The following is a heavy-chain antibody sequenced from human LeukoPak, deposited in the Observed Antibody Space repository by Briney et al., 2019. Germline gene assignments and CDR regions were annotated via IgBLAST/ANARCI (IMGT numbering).Heavy chain of an antibody. CDR1: GGSISSSSYY. CDR3: AREALQSQSGKNAFGI. J-gene: IGHJ3*02. CDR2: INHSGST. Sequence: PSETLSLTCTVSGGSISSSSYYWGWIRQPPGTGLEWIGEINHSGSTNYNPSLKSRVTISVDTSKNQFSLKLSSVTAADTAVYYCAREALQSQSGKNAFGIWGQGTMVTVSS. D-gene: IGHD1-14*01. V-gene: IGHV4-39*07.